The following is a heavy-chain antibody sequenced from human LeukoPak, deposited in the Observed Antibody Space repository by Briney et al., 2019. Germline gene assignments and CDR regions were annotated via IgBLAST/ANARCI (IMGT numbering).Heavy chain of an antibody. Sequence: SETLSLTCTVSGDSFSSHYWTWIRQPPGKGLEWIGYISHIGSTNYSPSLKSRVTISIDTSKNQFSLKLTSVTAADTAVYYCARDLVTVTKGFDIWGQGTMVSVSS. V-gene: IGHV4-59*11. CDR2: ISHIGST. D-gene: IGHD4-17*01. J-gene: IGHJ3*02. CDR3: ARDLVTVTKGFDI. CDR1: GDSFSSHY.